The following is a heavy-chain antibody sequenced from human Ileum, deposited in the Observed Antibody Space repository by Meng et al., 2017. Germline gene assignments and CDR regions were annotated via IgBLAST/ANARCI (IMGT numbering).Heavy chain of an antibody. CDR2: IDHSGGT. J-gene: IGHJ5*02. CDR3: ARRVGATPYAYNWLDP. D-gene: IGHD1-26*01. CDR1: GGSFSGYY. V-gene: IGHV4-34*01. Sequence: QQWGAVLLQPSEPLSPPCGVYGGSFSGYYWSWIRQPPGKGLEWIGEIDHSGGTNYNPSLKNRVTISVDTSNNRFSLKLSSVKAADTALYFCARRVGATPYAYNWLDPWGQGTLVTVSS.